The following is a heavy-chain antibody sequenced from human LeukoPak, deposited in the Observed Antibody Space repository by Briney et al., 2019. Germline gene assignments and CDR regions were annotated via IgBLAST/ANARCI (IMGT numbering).Heavy chain of an antibody. CDR3: ARSSGYYPTWYFDL. CDR1: GYTLTELS. CDR2: FDPEDGET. V-gene: IGHV1-24*01. D-gene: IGHD3-22*01. J-gene: IGHJ2*01. Sequence: ASVKVSCKVSGYTLTELSMHWVRQAPGKGLEWMGGFDPEDGETIYAQKFQGRVTMTEDTSTDTAYMELSRLRSDDTAVYYCARSSGYYPTWYFDLWGRGTLVTVSS.